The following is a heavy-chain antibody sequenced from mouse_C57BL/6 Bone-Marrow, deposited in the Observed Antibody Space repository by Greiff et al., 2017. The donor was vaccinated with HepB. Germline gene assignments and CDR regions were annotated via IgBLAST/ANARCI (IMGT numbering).Heavy chain of an antibody. CDR3: VRQRVDAMDY. V-gene: IGHV10-1*01. Sequence: EVKLVESGGGLVQPKGSLKLSCAASGFSFNTYAMNWVRQAPGKGLEWVARIRSKSNNYATYYADSVKDRFTISRDDSESMLYLQMNNLKTEDTAMYYCVRQRVDAMDYWGQGTSVTVSS. J-gene: IGHJ4*01. CDR2: IRSKSNNYAT. CDR1: GFSFNTYA.